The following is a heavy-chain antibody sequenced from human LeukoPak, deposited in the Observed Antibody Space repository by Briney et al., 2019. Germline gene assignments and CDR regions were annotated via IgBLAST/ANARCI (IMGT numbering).Heavy chain of an antibody. CDR1: GFTFSSYA. CDR3: VKGYCSSTSCYAFDY. Sequence: GGSLRLSCSASGFTFSSYAMHWVRQAPGKGLEYVSGISSNGGSTYYADSVKGRFTISRDNSKNTLYLQMSSLRAEDTAVYYCVKGYCSSTSCYAFDYWGQGTLVTVSS. D-gene: IGHD2-2*01. J-gene: IGHJ4*02. CDR2: ISSNGGST. V-gene: IGHV3-64D*09.